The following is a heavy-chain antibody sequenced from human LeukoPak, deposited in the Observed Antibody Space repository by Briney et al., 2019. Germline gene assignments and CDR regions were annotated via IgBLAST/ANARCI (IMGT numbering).Heavy chain of an antibody. D-gene: IGHD2-15*01. V-gene: IGHV3-73*01. J-gene: IGHJ4*02. CDR3: TRHDSEAATLDY. CDR1: GFTFSDSA. Sequence: GGSLRLSCAASGFTFSDSAMHWVRQASGKGLEWVGRIRSKAHSSATAYAASVKGRFTMSRDDSKNTAYLQMNSLKTEDTAMYYCTRHDSEAATLDYWGQGNLVTVSS. CDR2: IRSKAHSSAT.